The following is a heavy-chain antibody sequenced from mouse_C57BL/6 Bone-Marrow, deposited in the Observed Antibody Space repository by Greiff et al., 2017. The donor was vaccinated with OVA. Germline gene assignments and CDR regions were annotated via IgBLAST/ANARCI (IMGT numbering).Heavy chain of an antibody. Sequence: VQLQQSGPELVKPGASVKISCKASGYTFTDYYMNWVKQSHGKSLEWIGDINPNNGGTSYNQKFKGKATLTVDKSSSTASMALLSLSSEDSAVSYCSRDYSCNSYSFDYWGQGTTLTVSS. V-gene: IGHV1-26*01. CDR1: GYTFTDYY. D-gene: IGHD1-1*01. CDR3: SRDYSCNSYSFDY. CDR2: INPNNGGT. J-gene: IGHJ2*01.